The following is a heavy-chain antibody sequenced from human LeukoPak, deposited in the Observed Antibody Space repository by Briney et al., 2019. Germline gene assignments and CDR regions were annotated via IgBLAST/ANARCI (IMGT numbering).Heavy chain of an antibody. CDR1: GFTFSSFE. J-gene: IGHJ4*02. V-gene: IGHV3-21*01. Sequence: PGGSLRLSCAASGFTFSSFEMNWVRQAPGKGLEWVSSISSSSSYIYYADSVKGRFTISRDNAKNSLYRQMNSLRAEDTAVYYCASGTIFGVVTNPPFDYWGQGTLVTVSS. CDR3: ASGTIFGVVTNPPFDY. CDR2: ISSSSSYI. D-gene: IGHD3-3*01.